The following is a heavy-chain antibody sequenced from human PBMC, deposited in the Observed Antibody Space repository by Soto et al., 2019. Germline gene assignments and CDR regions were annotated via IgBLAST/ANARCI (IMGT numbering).Heavy chain of an antibody. CDR2: IKSKTDGGTT. J-gene: IGHJ6*02. CDR3: TTSPDIVVVVAATLYYYYGMDV. Sequence: PGGSLRLSCAASGFTFSNAWMNWVRQAPGKGLEWVGRIKSKTDGGTTDYAAPVKGRFTISRDDSKNTLYLQMNSLKTEDTAVYYCTTSPDIVVVVAATLYYYYGMDVWGQGTTVTVSS. V-gene: IGHV3-15*07. D-gene: IGHD2-15*01. CDR1: GFTFSNAW.